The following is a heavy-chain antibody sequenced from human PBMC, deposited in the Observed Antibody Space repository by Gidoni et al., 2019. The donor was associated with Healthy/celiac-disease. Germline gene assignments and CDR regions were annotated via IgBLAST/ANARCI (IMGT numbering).Heavy chain of an antibody. V-gene: IGHV3-30-3*01. Sequence: QVQLVESGGGVVQPGRSLSLSCAAAGLPFRRYAMHWVRQAPGKGLGWVAVISYDGSNKYYADSVKGRFTISRDNSKNTLYLQMNSLRAEDTAVYYCARDKDAVRGKGAFDPWGQGTLVTVSS. CDR2: ISYDGSNK. CDR3: ARDKDAVRGKGAFDP. D-gene: IGHD3-10*01. J-gene: IGHJ5*02. CDR1: GLPFRRYA.